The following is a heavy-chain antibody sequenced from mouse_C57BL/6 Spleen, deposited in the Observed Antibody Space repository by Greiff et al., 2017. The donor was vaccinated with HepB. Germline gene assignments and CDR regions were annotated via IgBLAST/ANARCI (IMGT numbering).Heavy chain of an antibody. J-gene: IGHJ4*01. CDR2: IYPGDGDT. D-gene: IGHD2-1*01. CDR1: GYAFSSSW. V-gene: IGHV1-82*01. Sequence: QVQLQQSGPELVKPGASVKISCKASGYAFSSSWLNWVKQRPGKGLEWIGRIYPGDGDTNYNGRFKGKATLTADKSSSTAYMQLSSLTSEDSAVYFCARERAFYSHRGAMDYWGQGTSVTVSS. CDR3: ARERAFYSHRGAMDY.